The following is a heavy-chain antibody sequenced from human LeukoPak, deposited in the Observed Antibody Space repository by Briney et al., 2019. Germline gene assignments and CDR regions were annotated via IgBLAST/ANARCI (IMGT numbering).Heavy chain of an antibody. Sequence: PGGSLRLSCAASGFTFSDYNMNWVRQAPGKGLEWVSYITNGGSTIHHADSVKGRFTISRDNAKKTLYLQMNSLRAEDTAVYYCARSTGLTGGGVDVWGQGTTVTVSS. CDR1: GFTFSDYN. V-gene: IGHV3-11*01. CDR3: ARSTGLTGGGVDV. D-gene: IGHD3-9*01. J-gene: IGHJ6*02. CDR2: ITNGGSTI.